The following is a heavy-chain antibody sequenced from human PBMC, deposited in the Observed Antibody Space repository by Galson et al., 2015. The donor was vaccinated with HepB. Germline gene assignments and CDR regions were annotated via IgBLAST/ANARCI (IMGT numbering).Heavy chain of an antibody. D-gene: IGHD2-2*01. CDR3: AACVSVGYCSSTSCYYYYGMDV. J-gene: IGHJ6*02. V-gene: IGHV1-58*01. Sequence: SVKVSCKASGFTFTSSAVQWVRQARGQRLEWIGWIVVGSGNTNYAQKFQERVTITRDMSTSTAYMELSSLRSEDTAVYYCAACVSVGYCSSTSCYYYYGMDVWGQGTTVTVSS. CDR2: IVVGSGNT. CDR1: GFTFTSSA.